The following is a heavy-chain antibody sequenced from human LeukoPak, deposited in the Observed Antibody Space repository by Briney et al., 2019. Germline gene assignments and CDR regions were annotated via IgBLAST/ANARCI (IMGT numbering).Heavy chain of an antibody. CDR2: IYYSGST. D-gene: IGHD3-10*01. V-gene: IGHV4-59*01. J-gene: IGHJ4*02. CDR1: GGSISSYY. Sequence: SETLSLTCTVSGGSISSYYWSWIRQPPGKGLEWIGYIYYSGSTNYTPSLKSRVTISVDTSKNQFSLKLNSVTAADTAVYYCARSGRGSSAGFDYWGQGTLVTDSS. CDR3: ARSGRGSSAGFDY.